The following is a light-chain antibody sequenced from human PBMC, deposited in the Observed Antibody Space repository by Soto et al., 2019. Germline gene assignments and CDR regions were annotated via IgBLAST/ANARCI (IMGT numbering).Light chain of an antibody. Sequence: EIVMTQSPATLSVSPGERATLSCRASQSFSSDLAWYHQKPGQAPRLLIYGASTRATGIPARFSGSGSGTEFTLTTNSLQSEDFAVYYCQQYNNWPRTFGQGTKV. J-gene: IGKJ1*01. V-gene: IGKV3-15*01. CDR1: QSFSSD. CDR2: GAS. CDR3: QQYNNWPRT.